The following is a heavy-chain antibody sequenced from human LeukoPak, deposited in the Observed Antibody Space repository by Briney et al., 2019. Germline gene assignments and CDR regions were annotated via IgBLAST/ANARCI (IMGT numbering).Heavy chain of an antibody. Sequence: PGRSLRLSCAASGFTFSSYAMHWVRQAPGKGLEWVAVISYDGSNKYYADSVKGRFTISRDNSKNTLYLQMNSLRAEDTAVYYCAMFTFGGVIDDYWGQGTLVTVSS. CDR3: AMFTFGGVIDDY. J-gene: IGHJ4*02. V-gene: IGHV3-30*04. CDR2: ISYDGSNK. D-gene: IGHD3-16*02. CDR1: GFTFSSYA.